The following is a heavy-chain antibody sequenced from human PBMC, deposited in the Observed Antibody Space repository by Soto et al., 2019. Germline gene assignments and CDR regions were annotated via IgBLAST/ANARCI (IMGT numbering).Heavy chain of an antibody. J-gene: IGHJ4*02. CDR2: IYYSGST. Sequence: SETLSLTCTVSGGSISSYYWSWIRQPPGKGLEWIGYIYYSGSTNYNPSLKSRVTISVDTSKNQFSLKLSSVTAADTAVYYCARGSGYSYGYYFDYWGQGTLVTVSS. V-gene: IGHV4-59*01. CDR1: GGSISSYY. D-gene: IGHD5-18*01. CDR3: ARGSGYSYGYYFDY.